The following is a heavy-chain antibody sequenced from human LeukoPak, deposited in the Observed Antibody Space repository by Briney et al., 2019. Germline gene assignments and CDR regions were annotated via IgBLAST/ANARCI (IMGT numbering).Heavy chain of an antibody. CDR2: IDPSDSYT. J-gene: IGHJ4*02. CDR3: ARLIVGANRYFDY. D-gene: IGHD1-26*01. Sequence: GESLRISFKGSGYSFTSYWNSWVRPMPGKGVEGMGRIDPSDSYTNYSPSFQGHVTISADKSISTAYLQWSSLKASDTAMYYCARLIVGANRYFDYWGQGTLVTVSS. V-gene: IGHV5-10-1*01. CDR1: GYSFTSYW.